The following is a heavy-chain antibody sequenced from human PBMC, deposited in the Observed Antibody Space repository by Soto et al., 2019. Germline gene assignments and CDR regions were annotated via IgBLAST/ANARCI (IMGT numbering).Heavy chain of an antibody. CDR2: IDPSDSYT. D-gene: IGHD3-16*01. Sequence: ESLKISCKGSGYSFTSYWISWVRQMPGKGLEWMGRIDPSDSYTNYSPSFQGHVTISADKSISTAYLQWSSLKASDTARYYCARQYYDDISGIYYYYGMDVWGQGTTVTVSS. CDR1: GYSFTSYW. J-gene: IGHJ6*02. CDR3: ARQYYDDISGIYYYYGMDV. V-gene: IGHV5-10-1*01.